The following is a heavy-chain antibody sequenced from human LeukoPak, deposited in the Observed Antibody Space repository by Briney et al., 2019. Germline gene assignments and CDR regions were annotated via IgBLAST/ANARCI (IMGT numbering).Heavy chain of an antibody. Sequence: SETLSLTCAVYGGSFSGYYWNWIRQPPGKGLEWIGEINHSGSTNYNPSLKSRVTISVDTSKNQFSLKLSSVTAADTAVYYCARRWIQLWLVHDYWGQGTLVTVSS. CDR3: ARRWIQLWLVHDY. V-gene: IGHV4-34*01. J-gene: IGHJ4*02. D-gene: IGHD5-18*01. CDR1: GGSFSGYY. CDR2: INHSGST.